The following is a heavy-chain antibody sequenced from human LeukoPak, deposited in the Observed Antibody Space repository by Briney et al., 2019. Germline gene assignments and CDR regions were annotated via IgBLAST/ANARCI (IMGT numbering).Heavy chain of an antibody. CDR2: INPSGGST. V-gene: IGHV1-46*01. D-gene: IGHD6-19*01. J-gene: IGHJ5*02. CDR1: GYTFTSYD. CDR3: ARTTSGWYGNWFDP. Sequence: GASVKVSCKASGYTFTSYDINWVRQATGQGLEWMGIINPSGGSTSCAQKFQGRVTMTRDTSTSTVYMELSSLRSEDTAVYYCARTTSGWYGNWFDPWGQGTLVTVSS.